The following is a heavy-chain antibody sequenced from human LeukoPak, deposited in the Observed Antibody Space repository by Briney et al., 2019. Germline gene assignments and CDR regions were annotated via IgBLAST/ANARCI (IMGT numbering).Heavy chain of an antibody. D-gene: IGHD3-10*01. V-gene: IGHV1-46*01. J-gene: IGHJ4*02. Sequence: GASVKVSCKAFRYTFTSNYMHWVRQAPGQGPEWMGVISPSGGSTTYAQKFQGRVTLTRDMSTSTDYLELSSLRSEDTAVYYCARDLFSRRMNYYGSGSYFAYWGQGTLVAVSS. CDR2: ISPSGGST. CDR1: RYTFTSNY. CDR3: ARDLFSRRMNYYGSGSYFAY.